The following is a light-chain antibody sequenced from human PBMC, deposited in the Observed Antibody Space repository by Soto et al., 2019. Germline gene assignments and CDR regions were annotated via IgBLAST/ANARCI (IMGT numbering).Light chain of an antibody. Sequence: QSALTQPRSVSGSPGQSVTISCTGTTSDVGTYSYVSWYQQHPGKAPKLMIYDVSKRPSGVPDRFSGSKSGNTASLTISGLQAEDEADYYCSSYAGSYTWVFGGGTQLTVL. CDR1: TSDVGTYSY. J-gene: IGLJ3*02. CDR2: DVS. CDR3: SSYAGSYTWV. V-gene: IGLV2-11*01.